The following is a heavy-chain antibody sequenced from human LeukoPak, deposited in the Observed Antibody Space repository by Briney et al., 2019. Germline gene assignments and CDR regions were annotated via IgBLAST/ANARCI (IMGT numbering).Heavy chain of an antibody. D-gene: IGHD2-8*01. CDR3: ARVSVYAMYYYYYYMDV. J-gene: IGHJ6*03. CDR2: INHSGST. V-gene: IGHV4-34*01. Sequence: SETLSLTCAVYGGSFSGYYRSWIRQPPGKGLEWIGEINHSGSTNYNPSLKSRVTISVDTSKNQFSLKLSSVTAADTAVYYCARVSVYAMYYYYYYMDVWGKGTTVTVSS. CDR1: GGSFSGYY.